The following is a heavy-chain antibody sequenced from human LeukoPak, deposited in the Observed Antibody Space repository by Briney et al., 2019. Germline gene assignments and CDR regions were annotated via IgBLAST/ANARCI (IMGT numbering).Heavy chain of an antibody. CDR2: IYRGDSDT. D-gene: IGHD6-25*01. CDR3: ARHPTADTGWFDP. V-gene: IGHV5-51*01. CDR1: GYSFTSYW. J-gene: IGHJ5*02. Sequence: GESLKISCKGSGYSFTSYWIGWVRQMPGKGLEWMGIIYRGDSDTRYSPSFQGQVTISADKSISTAYLQWSSLKASDTAMYYCARHPTADTGWFDPWGQGTLVTVSS.